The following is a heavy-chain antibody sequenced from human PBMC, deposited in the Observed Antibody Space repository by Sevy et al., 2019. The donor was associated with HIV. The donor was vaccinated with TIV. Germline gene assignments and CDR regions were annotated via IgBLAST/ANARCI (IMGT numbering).Heavy chain of an antibody. CDR3: ARDGGCSSTACLLYFDY. CDR1: GFTFSKYP. V-gene: IGHV3-21*01. D-gene: IGHD2-2*01. CDR2: ISSSGNYI. Sequence: GGSLRLSCVVSGFTFSKYPMNRVRQAPWKGLEWVSSISSSGNYIYYGDSVKGRFTISRDNAKNSLYLQMNSLRADDTAVYYCARDGGCSSTACLLYFDYWGQGTLVTVSS. J-gene: IGHJ4*02.